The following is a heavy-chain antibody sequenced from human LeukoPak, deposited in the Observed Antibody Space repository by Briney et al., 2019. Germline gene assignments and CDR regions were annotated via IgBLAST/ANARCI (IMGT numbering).Heavy chain of an antibody. CDR2: IYYSGST. J-gene: IGHJ6*03. Sequence: SETLSLTCSVSGGSISSYYWSWIRQPPGKGPEWLGYIYYSGSTNYNPSLKSRVTISVHTSKNQFSLKLRSVTAADTAVYYCARGMYSSSRLVYYYMDVWGKGTTVTVSS. D-gene: IGHD6-6*01. CDR3: ARGMYSSSRLVYYYMDV. CDR1: GGSISSYY. V-gene: IGHV4-59*01.